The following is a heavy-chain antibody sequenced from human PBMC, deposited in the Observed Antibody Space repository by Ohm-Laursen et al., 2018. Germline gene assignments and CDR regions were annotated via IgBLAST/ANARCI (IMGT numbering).Heavy chain of an antibody. D-gene: IGHD3-3*01. CDR3: ARAFWNGYNDAFDV. CDR2: IYYSGST. V-gene: IGHV4-39*01. Sequence: GTLSLTCPVSGGSISSSSYCWGWIRQPPGKGLEWIGDIYYSGSTYYNPSLRSRVSISIHTSQNHFSLKLSSVTATDTAVYYCARAFWNGYNDAFDVWGQGTMVTVSS. J-gene: IGHJ3*01. CDR1: GGSISSSSYC.